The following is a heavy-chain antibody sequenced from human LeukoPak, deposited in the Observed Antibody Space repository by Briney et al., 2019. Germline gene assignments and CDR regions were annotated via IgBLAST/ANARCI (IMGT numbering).Heavy chain of an antibody. J-gene: IGHJ5*02. CDR2: ISYDGSNK. Sequence: PGGSLRLSCAASGFTFSSYGMHWVRRAPGKGLEWVAVISYDGSNKYYADSVKGRFTISRDNSKNTLYLQMNSLRAEDTAVYYCARDGVGGWFDPWGQGTLVTVSS. CDR1: GFTFSSYG. D-gene: IGHD1-26*01. V-gene: IGHV3-30*03. CDR3: ARDGVGGWFDP.